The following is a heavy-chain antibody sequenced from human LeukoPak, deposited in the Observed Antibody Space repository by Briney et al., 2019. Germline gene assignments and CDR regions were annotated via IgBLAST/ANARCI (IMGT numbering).Heavy chain of an antibody. J-gene: IGHJ5*02. D-gene: IGHD3-22*01. CDR2: IIPIFGTA. Sequence: ASVKVSCKASPGTFSSYAISWVRQAPGQGLEWMGGIIPIFGTANYAQKFQGRATFTTDQSTSTAYMELSSLRSEDTAVYYCARLYYDSSEFDPWGQGTLVTVSS. V-gene: IGHV1-69*05. CDR1: PGTFSSYA. CDR3: ARLYYDSSEFDP.